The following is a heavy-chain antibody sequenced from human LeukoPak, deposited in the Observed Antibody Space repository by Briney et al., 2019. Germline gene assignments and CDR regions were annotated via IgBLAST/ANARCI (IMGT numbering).Heavy chain of an antibody. V-gene: IGHV3-15*07. CDR1: GFSFSNAW. J-gene: IGHJ5*02. CDR2: IRSNSDGGTI. D-gene: IGHD3-22*01. Sequence: GGSLRLSCVASGFSFSNAWMNWVRQAPGKGLEWVGRIRSNSDGGTIDYAAPVKGRFTLSRDDSKTTLYLQMNSLQTEDTAVYYCATDFYDSTWGQGTLVTVSS. CDR3: ATDFYDST.